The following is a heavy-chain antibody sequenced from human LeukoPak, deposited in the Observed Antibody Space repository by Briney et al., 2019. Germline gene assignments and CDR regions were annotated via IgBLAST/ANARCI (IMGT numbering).Heavy chain of an antibody. D-gene: IGHD1-1*01. J-gene: IGHJ3*01. CDR1: GFTFSTYD. Sequence: PGGSLRLSCAASGFTFSTYDMHWVRQAPGKGLEWVAFIQQDGGDKYYADSVKGRFTISRDNSRNTLYLQINSLRPEDTAMYHCAREDSGGPPVSAFDVWGQGTMVTVSS. CDR3: AREDSGGPPVSAFDV. V-gene: IGHV3-30*02. CDR2: IQQDGGDK.